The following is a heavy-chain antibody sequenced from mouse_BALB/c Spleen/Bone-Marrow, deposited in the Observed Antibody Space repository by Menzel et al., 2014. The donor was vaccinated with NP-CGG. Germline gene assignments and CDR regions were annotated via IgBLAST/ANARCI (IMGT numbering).Heavy chain of an antibody. CDR2: IDPANGNT. CDR3: ASYYYGRARFAY. D-gene: IGHD1-1*01. J-gene: IGHJ3*01. V-gene: IGHV14-3*02. Sequence: EVMLVESGAELVKPGASVKLSCAASGFNIKDTYMHWVKQRPEQGLEWIGRIDPANGNTNYDPKFQGKATITADTSSNTAYLQLSSLTSEDTAFYYCASYYYGRARFAYWGQGTLDTVSA. CDR1: GFNIKDTY.